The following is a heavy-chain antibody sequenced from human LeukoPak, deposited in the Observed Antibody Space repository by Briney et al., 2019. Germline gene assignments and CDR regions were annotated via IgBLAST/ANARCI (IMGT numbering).Heavy chain of an antibody. V-gene: IGHV4-59*01. CDR3: ARAVRRDAFDI. CDR1: GGSISSYY. CDR2: IYYSGST. J-gene: IGHJ3*02. D-gene: IGHD3-16*02. Sequence: SETLSLTCTVSGGSISSYYRSRIRQPPGKGLEWIGYIYYSGSTNYNPSLKSRVTISVDTSKNQFSLKLSSVTAADTAVYYCARAVRRDAFDIWGQGTMVTVSS.